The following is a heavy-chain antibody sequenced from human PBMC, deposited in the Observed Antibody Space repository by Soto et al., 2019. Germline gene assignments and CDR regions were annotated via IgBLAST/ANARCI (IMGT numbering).Heavy chain of an antibody. CDR1: GGTFSSYT. CDR2: IIPILGIA. V-gene: IGHV1-69*04. D-gene: IGHD3-10*01. CDR3: AREVNPPGDYYYYYMDV. J-gene: IGHJ6*03. Sequence: GASVKVSCKASGGTFSSYTISWVRQAPGQGLEWMGRIIPILGIANYAQKFQGRVTITADKSTSTAYMELSSLRSEDTAVYYCAREVNPPGDYYYYYMDVWGKGTTVTVSS.